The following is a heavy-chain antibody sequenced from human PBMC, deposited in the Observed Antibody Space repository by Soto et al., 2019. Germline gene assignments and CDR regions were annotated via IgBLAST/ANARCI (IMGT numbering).Heavy chain of an antibody. J-gene: IGHJ6*02. V-gene: IGHV6-1*01. D-gene: IGHD6-19*01. CDR2: TYYRSKWYN. CDR3: ARSSIAVAGPKNRRNPNPSSSYGMDV. Sequence: PSQTLSLTCAISGDSVSSNSAAWNWIRQSPSRGLEWLGRTYYRSKWYNDYAVSVKSRITINPDTSKNQFSLQLNSVTPEDTAVYYCARSSIAVAGPKNRRNPNPSSSYGMDVWGQGPTVTLSS. CDR1: GDSVSSNSAA.